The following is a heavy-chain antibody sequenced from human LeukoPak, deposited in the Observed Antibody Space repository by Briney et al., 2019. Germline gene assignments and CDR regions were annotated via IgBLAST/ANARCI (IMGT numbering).Heavy chain of an antibody. J-gene: IGHJ5*02. CDR3: ARDLGGSGRNWASNWFDP. Sequence: PVGSLRLSCAASGFTFGDYPKHWLRQAPGKGLEWFSLISGDGGSSFQADSVRGRFTISRDNSKKSLYLEMSSLRSEDTAMFYCARDLGGSGRNWASNWFDPWGQGTLVTVSS. CDR2: ISGDGGSS. CDR1: GFTFGDYP. V-gene: IGHV3-43*02. D-gene: IGHD1-26*01.